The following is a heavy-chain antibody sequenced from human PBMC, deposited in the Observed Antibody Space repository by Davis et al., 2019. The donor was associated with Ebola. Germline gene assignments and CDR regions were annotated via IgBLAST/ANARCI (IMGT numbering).Heavy chain of an antibody. CDR3: ARDRLRVVPAAISYNYYYGMDV. CDR2: INPNSGGT. Sequence: AASVKVSCKASGYTFTGYYMHWVRQAPGQGLEWMGWINPNSGGTNYAQKFQGWVTMTRDTSISTAYMELSRLRSDDTAVYYCARDRLRVVPAAISYNYYYGMDVWGQGTTVTVSS. D-gene: IGHD2-2*02. J-gene: IGHJ6*02. CDR1: GYTFTGYY. V-gene: IGHV1-2*04.